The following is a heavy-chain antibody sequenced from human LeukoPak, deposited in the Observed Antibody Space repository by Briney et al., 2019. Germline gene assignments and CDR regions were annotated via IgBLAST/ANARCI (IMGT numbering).Heavy chain of an antibody. CDR3: ASWGIAGAFDI. D-gene: IGHD6-13*01. CDR2: ISSSSSTI. Sequence: GGSLRLSCAASGFTFSTYSMNWVRQAPGKGLEWVSYISSSSSTIYYADSVKGRFTISRDNAKNSLYLQMNNLRDEDTAVYHCASWGIAGAFDIWGQGTMVTVSS. J-gene: IGHJ3*02. CDR1: GFTFSTYS. V-gene: IGHV3-48*02.